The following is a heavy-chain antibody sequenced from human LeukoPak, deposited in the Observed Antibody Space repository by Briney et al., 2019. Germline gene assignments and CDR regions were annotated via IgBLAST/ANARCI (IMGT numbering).Heavy chain of an antibody. Sequence: GGSLRLSCEVSGSTVNSNYMSWVRQVPGKGLEWVSIIYSGGITYYADSVKGRFTISRDNSKNTLYLQMNSLRAEDTAIYYCAKVSAVAGTDYWGQGTLVTVSS. CDR2: IYSGGIT. CDR1: GSTVNSNY. D-gene: IGHD6-19*01. CDR3: AKVSAVAGTDY. J-gene: IGHJ4*02. V-gene: IGHV3-53*01.